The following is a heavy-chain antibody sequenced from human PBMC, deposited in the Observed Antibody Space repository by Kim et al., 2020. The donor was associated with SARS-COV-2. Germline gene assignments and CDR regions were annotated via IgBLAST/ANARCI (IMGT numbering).Heavy chain of an antibody. CDR1: GGSISSYY. CDR2: IYYSGST. J-gene: IGHJ3*02. CDR3: ARRRTRLEHPSLYYDILTGYKGDAFDI. D-gene: IGHD3-9*01. V-gene: IGHV4-59*08. Sequence: SETLSLTCTVSGGSISSYYWSWIRQPPGKGLEWIGYIYYSGSTNYNPSLKSRVTISVDTSKNQFSLKLSSVTAADTAVYYCARRRTRLEHPSLYYDILTGYKGDAFDIWGQGTMVTVSS.